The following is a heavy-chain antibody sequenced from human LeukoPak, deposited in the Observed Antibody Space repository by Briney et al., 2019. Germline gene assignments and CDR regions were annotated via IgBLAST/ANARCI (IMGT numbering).Heavy chain of an antibody. CDR3: ASKLEGYCSSTSCPVA. J-gene: IGHJ5*02. CDR1: GGSFSGYY. D-gene: IGHD2-2*01. V-gene: IGHV4-34*01. Sequence: SETLSLTCAVYGGSFSGYYWSWIRQPPGKGLEWIGSIYHSGSTYYNPSLKSRVTISVDTSKNQFSLKLSSVTAADTAVYYCASKLEGYCSSTSCPVAWGQGTLVTVSS. CDR2: IYHSGST.